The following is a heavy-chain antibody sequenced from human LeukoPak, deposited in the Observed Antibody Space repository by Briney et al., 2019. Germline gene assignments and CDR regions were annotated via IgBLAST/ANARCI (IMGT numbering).Heavy chain of an antibody. V-gene: IGHV3-30-3*01. CDR1: SLTPTTYA. CDR2: ISYDGSNK. Sequence: PHSLSSAPSSLTPTTYAMHCALNATGNGLEWVAVISYDGSNKYYADSVKGRFTISRDNSKNTLYLQMNSLRAEDTAMYYCARDRVVPAAYLFDYWGQGTLVTVSS. J-gene: IGHJ4*02. CDR3: ARDRVVPAAYLFDY. D-gene: IGHD2-2*01.